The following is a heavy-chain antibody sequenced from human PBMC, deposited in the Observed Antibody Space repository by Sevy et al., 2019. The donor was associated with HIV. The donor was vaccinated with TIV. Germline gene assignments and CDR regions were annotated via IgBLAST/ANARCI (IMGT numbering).Heavy chain of an antibody. CDR3: ARAYCSGGSGYSLAY. Sequence: ASVKVSCKASGYSFTTYRITWLRQAPGQGLEWMGWISPHNGDTNYVQNLQGRVTMITDTSTSTAYMELRSLRSDDTAVYSCARAYCSGGSGYSLAYWGQGTRVTVSS. V-gene: IGHV1-18*01. J-gene: IGHJ4*02. D-gene: IGHD2-15*01. CDR2: ISPHNGDT. CDR1: GYSFTTYR.